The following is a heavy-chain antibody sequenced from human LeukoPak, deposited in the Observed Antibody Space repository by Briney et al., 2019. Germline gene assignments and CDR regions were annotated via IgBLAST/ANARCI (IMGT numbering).Heavy chain of an antibody. Sequence: SETLSLTCTVSGGSISSGGYYWSWIRQPPGKDLEWIAYIYHSGSTYYNPCLKSRVTISVDRCKTQFSLTLCSVSAADTAVYYCARGGDYGDNSAFFFDYWGQGTLVTVSS. J-gene: IGHJ4*02. CDR3: ARGGDYGDNSAFFFDY. D-gene: IGHD4-23*01. V-gene: IGHV4-30-2*01. CDR1: GGSISSGGYY. CDR2: IYHSGST.